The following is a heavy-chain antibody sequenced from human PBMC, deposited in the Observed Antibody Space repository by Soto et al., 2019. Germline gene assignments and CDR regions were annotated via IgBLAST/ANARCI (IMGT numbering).Heavy chain of an antibody. CDR2: MSPISGYT. D-gene: IGHD1-26*01. CDR1: GYTFSSFD. Sequence: QVQLVQSGAEVKTPGASVKVSCKASGYTFSSFDINWVRQAPGQGLEWMGWMSPISGYTGYAQKFQARVTMARDTSTSTAYMELSGLTSEETGMYFWGRGIDAGVDYWGQGTLVTVSS. CDR3: GRGIDAGVDY. J-gene: IGHJ4*02. V-gene: IGHV1-8*01.